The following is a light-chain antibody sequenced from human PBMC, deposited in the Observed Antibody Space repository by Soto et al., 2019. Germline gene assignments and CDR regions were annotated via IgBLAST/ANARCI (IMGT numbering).Light chain of an antibody. CDR1: QSISSW. V-gene: IGKV1-5*03. J-gene: IGKJ1*01. Sequence: DMQMAQSSSTLSASVGDRVTITCRASQSISSWVAWYQQKPGKAPKLLIYKASSLESGVPSRFSGSGSGTEFTLTISSLQPADFATYYCLQHNSYPRTFGQGTKVDIK. CDR3: LQHNSYPRT. CDR2: KAS.